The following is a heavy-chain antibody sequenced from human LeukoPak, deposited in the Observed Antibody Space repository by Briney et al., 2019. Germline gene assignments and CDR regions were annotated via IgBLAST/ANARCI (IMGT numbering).Heavy chain of an antibody. CDR1: GFTFDDYA. V-gene: IGHV3-9*01. J-gene: IGHJ4*02. Sequence: PGRSLRLSCAASGFTFDDYAMHWGRQAPGKGLELVSGISWNSGSIGYADSVKGRFTISRDNANNSLYLQMNSLRAEDTALYYCAKDATSSWYYFDYWGQGTLVTVSS. D-gene: IGHD6-13*01. CDR2: ISWNSGSI. CDR3: AKDATSSWYYFDY.